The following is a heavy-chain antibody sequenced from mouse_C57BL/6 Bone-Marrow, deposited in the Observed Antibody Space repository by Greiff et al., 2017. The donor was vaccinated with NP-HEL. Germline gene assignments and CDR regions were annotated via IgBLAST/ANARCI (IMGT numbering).Heavy chain of an antibody. J-gene: IGHJ4*01. CDR1: GFSLTSYA. CDR2: IWTGGGT. V-gene: IGHV2-9-1*01. D-gene: IGHD2-2*01. CDR3: ARNLGLRRGGYAMDY. Sequence: VQLVESGPGLVAPSQSLSITCTVSGFSLTSYAISWVRQPPGKGLEWLGVIWTGGGTNYNSALKSRLSISKDNSKSQVFLKMNSLQTDDTARYYCARNLGLRRGGYAMDYWGQGTSVTVSS.